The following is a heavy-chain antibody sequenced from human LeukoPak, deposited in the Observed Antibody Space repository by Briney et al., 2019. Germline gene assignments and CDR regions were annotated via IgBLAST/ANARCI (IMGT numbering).Heavy chain of an antibody. Sequence: ASVKVSCKASEYTFNDYYLRWVRQSPGQALEWMGWINANTGYTNHAQKLQGRVTMTRDTSISTAYMELSRLRSDDTAVYYRGRADCNGGSCYSLDPKNWFDPWGQGTLVTVSS. D-gene: IGHD2-15*01. CDR2: INANTGYT. CDR3: GRADCNGGSCYSLDPKNWFDP. V-gene: IGHV1-2*02. J-gene: IGHJ5*02. CDR1: EYTFNDYY.